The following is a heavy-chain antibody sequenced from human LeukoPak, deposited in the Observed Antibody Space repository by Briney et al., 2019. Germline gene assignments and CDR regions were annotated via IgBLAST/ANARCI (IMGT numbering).Heavy chain of an antibody. CDR2: IIPILGIA. V-gene: IGHV1-69*04. J-gene: IGHJ4*02. CDR3: ARGSTTNGVSYFDY. D-gene: IGHD5/OR15-5a*01. CDR1: GGTLTIYA. Sequence: ASVKVSCKASGGTLTIYAISWVRQAPRQGLEWMGRIIPILGIANYAQKFQGRVTITADKSTSTAYMELSSLRSEDTAVYYCARGSTTNGVSYFDYWGQGTLVTVSS.